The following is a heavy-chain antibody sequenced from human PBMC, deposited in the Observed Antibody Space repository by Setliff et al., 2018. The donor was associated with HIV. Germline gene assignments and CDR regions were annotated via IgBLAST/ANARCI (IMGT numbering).Heavy chain of an antibody. CDR1: GFTLRSYA. CDR3: AQGRTTTWYDMDV. Sequence: LRLSCEASGFTLRSYAMYWVRQAPGKGLEWVAGISGAGATTYYADSVKGRFTISRDNSKNTLHLQMDSLRVEDTAVYYCAQGRTTTWYDMDVWGQGTTVTVSS. J-gene: IGHJ6*01. D-gene: IGHD2-2*01. CDR2: ISGAGATT. V-gene: IGHV3-23*01.